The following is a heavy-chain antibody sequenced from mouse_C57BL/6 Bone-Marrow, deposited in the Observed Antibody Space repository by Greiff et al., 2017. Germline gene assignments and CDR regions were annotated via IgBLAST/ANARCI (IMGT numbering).Heavy chain of an antibody. J-gene: IGHJ2*01. CDR1: GYTFTSYR. CDR3: ARGEYYSNLFDY. Sequence: QVQLKQPGAELVKPGASVKMSCKASGYTFTSYRITWVKQRPGQGLEWIGDIYPGSGSTNYNEKFKSKATLTVDTSSSTAYMKLSSLTSEESAVYYCARGEYYSNLFDYWGQGTTLTVSS. V-gene: IGHV1-55*01. CDR2: IYPGSGST. D-gene: IGHD2-5*01.